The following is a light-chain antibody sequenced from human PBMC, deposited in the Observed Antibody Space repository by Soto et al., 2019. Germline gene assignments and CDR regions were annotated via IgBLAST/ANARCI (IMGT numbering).Light chain of an antibody. CDR3: QQYNSYTWP. Sequence: DIQMTQSPSTLSASVGDRVTITCRASQSISSWLAWYQQKPGKAPKLLIYKASSLESGVPSRFSGSGSGTEFTLTISSLQPDEFATYYCQQYNSYTWPFGQGTKVEIK. CDR1: QSISSW. CDR2: KAS. J-gene: IGKJ1*01. V-gene: IGKV1-5*03.